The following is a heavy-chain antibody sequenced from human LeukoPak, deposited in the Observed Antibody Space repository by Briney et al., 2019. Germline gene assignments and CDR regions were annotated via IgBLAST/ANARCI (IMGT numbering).Heavy chain of an antibody. CDR3: ARSITMVRGPYYYYYMDV. Sequence: SETLSLTCTVSGGSISSSSYYWGWIRQPPGKGLEWIGSIYYSGSTYYNPSLKSRVTISVDTSKNQFSLKLSSVTAADTAVYYCARSITMVRGPYYYYYMDVWGKGTTVTISS. CDR2: IYYSGST. CDR1: GGSISSSSYY. D-gene: IGHD3-10*01. V-gene: IGHV4-39*07. J-gene: IGHJ6*03.